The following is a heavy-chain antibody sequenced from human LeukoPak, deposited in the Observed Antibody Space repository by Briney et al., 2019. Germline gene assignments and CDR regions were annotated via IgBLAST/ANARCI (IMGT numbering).Heavy chain of an antibody. V-gene: IGHV3-48*04. CDR3: ARAPAASFDY. CDR2: ISSSSTTI. D-gene: IGHD2-2*01. Sequence: GGSLRLSCAASGFNFSTYNMNWVRQAPGRGLEWVSFISSSSTTIYYADSVEGRFTVSRDNAENALYLQMDSLRAEDTAVYYCARAPAASFDYWGQGALITVSS. J-gene: IGHJ4*02. CDR1: GFNFSTYN.